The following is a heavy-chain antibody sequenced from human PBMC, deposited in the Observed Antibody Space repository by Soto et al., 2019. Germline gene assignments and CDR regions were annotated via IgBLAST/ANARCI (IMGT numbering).Heavy chain of an antibody. Sequence: PSETLSLTCTVSGGSISSSSYYWGWIRQPPGKGLEWIGYIYNIGRTDYNPSLKSRVTIPVDTSKNHFSLKLSSVTPADTAVYYCARARFCTSTSCYHYFDFWGQGTLVTVSS. CDR1: GGSISSSSYY. CDR3: ARARFCTSTSCYHYFDF. D-gene: IGHD2-2*01. J-gene: IGHJ4*02. CDR2: IYNIGRT. V-gene: IGHV4-61*03.